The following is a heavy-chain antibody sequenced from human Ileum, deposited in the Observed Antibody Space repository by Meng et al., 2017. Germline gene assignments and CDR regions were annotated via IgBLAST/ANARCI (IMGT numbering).Heavy chain of an antibody. CDR2: ISHSGSA. V-gene: IGHV4-4*02. CDR1: SGSISSNTY. J-gene: IGHJ4*02. Sequence: VHVEASGPGRVRPSGTLPRTCAVSSGSISSNTYWSWVRQPPGKGLEWIGQISHSGSAYYNPSLKSRVTMSVDKSKSQFSLMLTSVTAADTAIYYCARHGGYSQDFWGQGTLVTVSS. CDR3: ARHGGYSQDF. D-gene: IGHD4-23*01.